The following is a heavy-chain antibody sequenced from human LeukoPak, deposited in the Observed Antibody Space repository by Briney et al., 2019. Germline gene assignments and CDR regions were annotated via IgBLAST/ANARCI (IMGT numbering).Heavy chain of an antibody. CDR1: GFTFSSYG. CDR3: AKDDYGDYAGSAEYFQH. D-gene: IGHD4-17*01. Sequence: PGGSLRLSCAASGFTFSSYGMSWVRQAPGKGPQWVSAITGSGGTTYYADSVKGRFTISRDNSKNTLYLQMNSLRAEDTAVYYCAKDDYGDYAGSAEYFQHWGQGTLVTVSS. CDR2: ITGSGGTT. J-gene: IGHJ1*01. V-gene: IGHV3-23*01.